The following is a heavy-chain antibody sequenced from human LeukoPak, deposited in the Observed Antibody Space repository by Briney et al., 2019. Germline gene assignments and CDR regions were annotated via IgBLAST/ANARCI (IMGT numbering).Heavy chain of an antibody. CDR3: ARGGTYYYDKSGINWFDP. CDR2: IYHSGST. Sequence: KPSGTLSLTCAVSGGSISSSNWWSWVRQSPGKGLEWIGEIYHSGSTNYNPSLRSRVSISIDKSKNQFSLKLSSVTAADTAVYYCARGGTYYYDKSGINWFDPWGQGTLVTVSS. CDR1: GGSISSSNW. J-gene: IGHJ5*02. D-gene: IGHD3-22*01. V-gene: IGHV4-4*02.